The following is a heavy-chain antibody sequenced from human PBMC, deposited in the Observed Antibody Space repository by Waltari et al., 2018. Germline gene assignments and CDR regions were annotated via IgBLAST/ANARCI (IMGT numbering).Heavy chain of an antibody. D-gene: IGHD3-10*02. J-gene: IGHJ3*02. V-gene: IGHV3-64*01. Sequence: EVQLVESGGGLVQPGGSLRLSCAASGFTFSSYAMHWVRQAPGKGLEYVSAISSNGGSTYYANSVKGRFTISRDNSKNTLYLQMGSLRAEDMAVYYCARGDVRGVIIGYPSDAFDIWGQGTRVTVSS. CDR1: GFTFSSYA. CDR3: ARGDVRGVIIGYPSDAFDI. CDR2: ISSNGGST.